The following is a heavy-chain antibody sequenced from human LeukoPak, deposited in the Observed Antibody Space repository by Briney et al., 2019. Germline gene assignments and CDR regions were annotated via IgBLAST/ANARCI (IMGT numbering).Heavy chain of an antibody. D-gene: IGHD3-10*01. V-gene: IGHV1-8*01. Sequence: ASVNVSCKPSGYTFTNYDINWGRQATGQGLGWMGWMYPNSVNTGYAQKLQGRVTMTRNISTSTAYMELSSLRSEDAAVYYCARGSRSGDYWGQGTQVTVSS. CDR3: ARGSRSGDY. CDR2: MYPNSVNT. J-gene: IGHJ4*02. CDR1: GYTFTNYD.